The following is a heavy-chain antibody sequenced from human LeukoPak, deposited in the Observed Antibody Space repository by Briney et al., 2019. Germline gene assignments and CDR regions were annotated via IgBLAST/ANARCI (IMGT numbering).Heavy chain of an antibody. J-gene: IGHJ4*02. D-gene: IGHD5-12*01. CDR2: IIPILGIA. V-gene: IGHV1-69*04. Sequence: EASVKVSCKASGGTFSSYAMSWVRQAPGQGLEWMGRIIPILGIANYAQKFQGRVTITADKSTSTAYMELSSRRSEDTAVHYCARDPKGGCDQGSFDYWGQGTLVTVSS. CDR3: ARDPKGGCDQGSFDY. CDR1: GGTFSSYA.